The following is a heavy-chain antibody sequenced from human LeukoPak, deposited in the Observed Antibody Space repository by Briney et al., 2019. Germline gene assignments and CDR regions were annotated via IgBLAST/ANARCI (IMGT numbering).Heavy chain of an antibody. CDR1: GGSISSSSYY. CDR2: INYSGST. CDR3: ARHLYSYGYGDAFDI. V-gene: IGHV4-39*01. J-gene: IGHJ3*02. D-gene: IGHD5-18*01. Sequence: SETLSLTCTVSGGSISSSSYYWGWIRQPPGKGLEWIGSINYSGSTYYNPSLKSRVTISVDTSKNQFSLKLSSVTAADTAVYYCARHLYSYGYGDAFDIWGQGTMVTVSS.